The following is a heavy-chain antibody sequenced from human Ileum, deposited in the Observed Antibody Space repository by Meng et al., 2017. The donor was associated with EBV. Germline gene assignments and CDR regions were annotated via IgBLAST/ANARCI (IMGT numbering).Heavy chain of an antibody. CDR1: GYYSSTTNW. J-gene: IGHJ4*02. V-gene: IGHV4-28*01. Sequence: PQHELGPLLVTPVYSLTFTCALYGYYSSTTNWWGCIRKPPGKGLDWIGHIYYSVTTYNKPSLKSRVTMSIDPSKNQFSLKLSSVTAVDTAVYYCARNSESGSYIDYWGLGTLVTVSS. CDR3: ARNSESGSYIDY. D-gene: IGHD1-26*01. CDR2: IYYSVTT.